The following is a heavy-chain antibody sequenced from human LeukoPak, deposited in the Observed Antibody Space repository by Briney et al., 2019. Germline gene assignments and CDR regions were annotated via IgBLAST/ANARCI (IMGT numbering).Heavy chain of an antibody. CDR3: ARDGEYCSSTSCYGY. V-gene: IGHV3-20*04. D-gene: IGHD2-2*01. Sequence: RSGGSLRLSCAASGFTFDDYGMSWVRQAPGKGLEWVSGINWNGGSTGYADSVKGRFTISRDNAKNSLYLQMNSLRAEDTALYYYARDGEYCSSTSCYGYWGQGTLVTVSS. CDR2: INWNGGST. J-gene: IGHJ4*02. CDR1: GFTFDDYG.